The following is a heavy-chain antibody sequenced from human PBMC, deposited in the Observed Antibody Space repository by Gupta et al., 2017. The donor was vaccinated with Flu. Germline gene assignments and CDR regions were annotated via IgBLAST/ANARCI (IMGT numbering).Heavy chain of an antibody. CDR3: ARSSSKTNNAFDI. D-gene: IGHD2-2*01. V-gene: IGHV4-39*01. CDR1: GGPISSSSYY. CDR2: IYYSGRT. J-gene: IGHJ3*02. Sequence: QLQLQESGPGLVKPSETLSLTCTVSGGPISSSSYYWGWIRQPQGKGLEWIGSIYYSGRTYYNPSLKSRVTISVDTSKNQFSLKLSSVTAADTAVYYCARSSSKTNNAFDIWGQGTMVTVSS.